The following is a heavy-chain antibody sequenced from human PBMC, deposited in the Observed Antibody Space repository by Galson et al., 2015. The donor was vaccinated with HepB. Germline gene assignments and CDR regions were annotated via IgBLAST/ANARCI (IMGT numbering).Heavy chain of an antibody. D-gene: IGHD6-13*01. V-gene: IGHV4-61*02. CDR1: GGSISSGSYY. Sequence: QLQLQESGPGLVKPSETLSLTCTVPGGSISSGSYYRSWIRQPAGKGLEWIGRIYTSGSTNSNPSLKSRVTMTVDTSKNQFSLKLSSVTAADTAVYYCARGKGRREGSLVLAFDIWGQGTMVTVSS. CDR3: ARGKGRREGSLVLAFDI. J-gene: IGHJ3*02. CDR2: IYTSGST.